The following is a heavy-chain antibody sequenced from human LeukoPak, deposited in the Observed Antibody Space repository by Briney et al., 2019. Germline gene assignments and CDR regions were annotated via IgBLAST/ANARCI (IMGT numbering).Heavy chain of an antibody. D-gene: IGHD3-22*01. CDR3: ARADSMIVVVTTFDY. CDR2: ISYDGSNK. J-gene: IGHJ4*02. Sequence: PGGSPRLSCAASGFTFSCYAMHWVRQAPGKGLEWVAVISYDGSNKYYADSVKGRFTISRDNSKNTLYLQMNSLRAEDTAVYYCARADSMIVVVTTFDYWGQGTLVTVSS. V-gene: IGHV3-30-3*01. CDR1: GFTFSCYA.